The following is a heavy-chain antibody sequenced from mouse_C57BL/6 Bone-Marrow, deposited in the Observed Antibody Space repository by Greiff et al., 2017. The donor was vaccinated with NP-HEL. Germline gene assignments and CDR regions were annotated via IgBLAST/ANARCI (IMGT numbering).Heavy chain of an antibody. Sequence: VQLQQPGAELVKPGASVKLSCKASGYTFNSYWMHWVKQRPGQGLEWIGMIHPNSGSTNYNEKFKSKATLTVDKSSSTAYMQLSSLTSEDSAVYYCARAGYDYYAMDYWGQGTSVTVSS. CDR2: IHPNSGST. CDR1: GYTFNSYW. CDR3: ARAGYDYYAMDY. J-gene: IGHJ4*01. D-gene: IGHD2-2*01. V-gene: IGHV1-64*01.